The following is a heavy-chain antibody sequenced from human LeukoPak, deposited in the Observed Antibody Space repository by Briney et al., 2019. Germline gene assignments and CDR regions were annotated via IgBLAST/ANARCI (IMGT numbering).Heavy chain of an antibody. Sequence: SETLSLTCAVYGGSFSGYYWSWIRQPPGKGLEWIGEINHSGSTNYNPSLKSRVTISVDTSKIQFSLKLSSVTAADTAVYYCARGVPAAADAFDMWGRGTMVTVSS. CDR1: GGSFSGYY. V-gene: IGHV4-34*01. CDR3: ARGVPAAADAFDM. CDR2: INHSGST. D-gene: IGHD2-2*01. J-gene: IGHJ3*02.